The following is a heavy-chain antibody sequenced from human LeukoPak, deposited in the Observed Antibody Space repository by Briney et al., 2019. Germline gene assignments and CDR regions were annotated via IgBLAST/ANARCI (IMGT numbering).Heavy chain of an antibody. CDR1: GFTVSAYS. Sequence: VGSLSLSCAASGFTVSAYSMGWVRQAPGKGLEWLSLIYSGDRTYHADSVKGRFTVSRDDSENTLSLQMNSLRAEDSALYFCARVVGASHHTVDYWGQGALVTASS. V-gene: IGHV3-53*01. CDR3: ARVVGASHHTVDY. J-gene: IGHJ4*02. D-gene: IGHD1-26*01. CDR2: IYSGDRT.